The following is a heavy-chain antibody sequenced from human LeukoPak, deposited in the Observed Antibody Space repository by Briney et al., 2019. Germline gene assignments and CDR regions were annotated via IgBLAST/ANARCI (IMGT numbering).Heavy chain of an antibody. Sequence: ASVKVSCKASGYTFTSYDINWVRQATGQGLEWMGWMNPNSGNTGYAQKFQGRVTITRNTSISTAYMELSSLRSEDTAVYYCAKDIPDCGGDCYPFGFDYWGQGTLVTVSS. V-gene: IGHV1-8*03. CDR3: AKDIPDCGGDCYPFGFDY. D-gene: IGHD2-21*01. CDR2: MNPNSGNT. J-gene: IGHJ4*02. CDR1: GYTFTSYD.